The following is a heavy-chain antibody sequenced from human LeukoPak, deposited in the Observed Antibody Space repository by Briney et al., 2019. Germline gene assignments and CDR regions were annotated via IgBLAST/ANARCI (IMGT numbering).Heavy chain of an antibody. CDR1: GFTFTTHW. CDR3: ARARDGSKNALDS. J-gene: IGHJ4*02. V-gene: IGHV3-74*01. D-gene: IGHD5-24*01. CDR2: INIYDGDT. Sequence: PGGSLRLSCVVSGFTFTTHWMHWVRQVPGKGLVWVSRINIYDGDTYYAGSVRGRFTISRDTAENTMYLQMNSLWAEDTGVYYCARARDGSKNALDSWGQGTLVTVSS.